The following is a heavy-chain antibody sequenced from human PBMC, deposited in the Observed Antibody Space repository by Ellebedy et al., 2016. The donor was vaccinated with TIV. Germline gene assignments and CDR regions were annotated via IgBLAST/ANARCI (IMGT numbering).Heavy chain of an antibody. J-gene: IGHJ3*02. Sequence: SETLSLXXAVYGGSFSGYYWSWIRQPPGKGLEWIGEINHSGSTNYNPSLKSRVTISVDTSKNQFSLKLSSVTAADTAVYYCARALWEDGYNSTPKHPHAFDIWGQGTMVTVSS. CDR3: ARALWEDGYNSTPKHPHAFDI. V-gene: IGHV4-34*01. D-gene: IGHD5-24*01. CDR2: INHSGST. CDR1: GGSFSGYY.